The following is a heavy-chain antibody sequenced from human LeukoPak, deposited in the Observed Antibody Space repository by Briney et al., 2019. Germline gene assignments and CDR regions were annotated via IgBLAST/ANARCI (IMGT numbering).Heavy chain of an antibody. Sequence: SETLSPTCTVSGGSISSGGYYWSWIRQHPGKGLEWIGYIYHSGSTYYNPSLKSRVTISVDRSKNQFSLKLSSVTAADTAVYYCASLLLITMIVVVITPRFDYWGQGTLVTVSS. CDR3: ASLLLITMIVVVITPRFDY. CDR1: GGSISSGGYY. CDR2: IYHSGST. D-gene: IGHD3-22*01. J-gene: IGHJ4*02. V-gene: IGHV4-30-2*01.